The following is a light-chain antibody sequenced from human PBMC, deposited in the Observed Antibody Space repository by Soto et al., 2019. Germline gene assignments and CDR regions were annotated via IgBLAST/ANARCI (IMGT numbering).Light chain of an antibody. V-gene: IGKV1-5*03. Sequence: DIQRTQSPSTLSASVGDTVTITCRASQSISSWLAWYQQKPGKAPSLLIYKASTLQGGVPARFSGSGSGTEFTLTISSLQPDDFATYYCQQYHDYSRTFGQGTKVEI. CDR1: QSISSW. CDR2: KAS. CDR3: QQYHDYSRT. J-gene: IGKJ1*01.